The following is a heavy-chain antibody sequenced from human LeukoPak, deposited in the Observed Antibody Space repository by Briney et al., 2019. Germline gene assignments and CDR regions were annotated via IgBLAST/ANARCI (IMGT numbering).Heavy chain of an antibody. V-gene: IGHV3-23*01. CDR2: SSGTGCST. Sequence: PGCSLSLSCAGSGFTFISYALSWLRQAPAKGLEGVSASSGTGCSTYYADSVKGRFTISRDNSKNTLYLQMNSLRAEDTAVYYCAKKALELRDFDLWGRGTLVTVSS. D-gene: IGHD1-26*01. J-gene: IGHJ2*01. CDR3: AKKALELRDFDL. CDR1: GFTFISYA.